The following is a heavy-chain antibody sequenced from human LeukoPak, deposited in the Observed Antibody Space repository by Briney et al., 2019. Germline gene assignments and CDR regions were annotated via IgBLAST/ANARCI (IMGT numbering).Heavy chain of an antibody. J-gene: IGHJ3*02. CDR3: AKSIVGATGDAFDI. Sequence: GGSLRLSCAASGFTFSNYGMHWVRQAPGKGLEWEAVISFDGSNKYYADSVKGRFTISRDNSKNTLYLQMNSLRAEDTAVYYCAKSIVGATGDAFDIWGQGTMVTVSS. V-gene: IGHV3-30*18. D-gene: IGHD1-26*01. CDR1: GFTFSNYG. CDR2: ISFDGSNK.